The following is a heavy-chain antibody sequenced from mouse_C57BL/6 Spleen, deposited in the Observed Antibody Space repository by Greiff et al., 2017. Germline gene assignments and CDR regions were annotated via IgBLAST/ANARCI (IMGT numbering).Heavy chain of an antibody. CDR2: INPGSGGT. CDR1: GYAFTNYL. CDR3: SRSGYRAWFAY. J-gene: IGHJ3*01. Sequence: VQLQQSGAELVRPGTSVKVSCKASGYAFTNYLIEWVKQRPGQGLEWIGVINPGSGGTNYNEKFKGKATLTADKSSSTAYMQLSSLTSADSAVYFCSRSGYRAWFAYWGQGTLVTVSA. V-gene: IGHV1-54*01. D-gene: IGHD3-2*02.